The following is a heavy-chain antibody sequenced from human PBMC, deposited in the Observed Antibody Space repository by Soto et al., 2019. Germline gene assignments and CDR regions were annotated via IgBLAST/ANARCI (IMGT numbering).Heavy chain of an antibody. CDR2: ISGSGGST. J-gene: IGHJ6*02. V-gene: IGHV3-23*01. CDR3: AKDRRGYYYGMDV. Sequence: GGSLRLSCAASGFTFSSYAMSWVRQAPGKGLEWVSAISGSGGSTYYADSVKGRFTISRDNSKNTLYLQMNSLGAEDTAVYYCAKDRRGYYYGMDVWGQGTTVTVSS. CDR1: GFTFSSYA.